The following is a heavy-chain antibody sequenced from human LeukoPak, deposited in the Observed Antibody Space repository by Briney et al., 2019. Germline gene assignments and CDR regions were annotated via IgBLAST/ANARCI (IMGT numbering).Heavy chain of an antibody. Sequence: PGGSLRLSCAASGFTFSSYWMSWVRQAPGKGLVWVSRINSDGSSTSYADSVKGRFTISRDNAKNTLYLQMNSLRAEDTAVYYCAGDSLALGAVGVSDYWGQGTLVTVSS. J-gene: IGHJ4*02. D-gene: IGHD6-13*01. V-gene: IGHV3-74*01. CDR3: AGDSLALGAVGVSDY. CDR1: GFTFSSYW. CDR2: INSDGSST.